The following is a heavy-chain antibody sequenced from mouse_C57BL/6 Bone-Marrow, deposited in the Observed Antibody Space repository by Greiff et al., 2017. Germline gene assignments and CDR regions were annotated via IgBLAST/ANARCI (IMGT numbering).Heavy chain of an antibody. Sequence: DVQLVESGGDLVKPGGSLKLSCAASGFTFSSYGMSWVRQTPDKRLEWVATISSGGSYTYYPDSVKWRFTISRDNAKNTLYLQMSSLKSEDTAMYYCARQGYDYLDYWGQGTTLTVSA. CDR2: ISSGGSYT. J-gene: IGHJ2*01. V-gene: IGHV5-6*01. CDR1: GFTFSSYG. D-gene: IGHD2-3*01. CDR3: ARQGYDYLDY.